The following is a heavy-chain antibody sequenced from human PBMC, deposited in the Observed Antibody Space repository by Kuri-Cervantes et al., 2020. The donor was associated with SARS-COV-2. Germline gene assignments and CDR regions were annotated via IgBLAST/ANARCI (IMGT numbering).Heavy chain of an antibody. CDR1: GYSFTNYW. Sequence: GESLKISCKGSGYSFTNYWIGWVRQMPGKGLEWMGMIYPGDSAARYSPSFQGQVTISADKSISTAYLQWSSLKASDTAMYYCARHLGSGWPGAYYYYYMDVWGKGTTVTVSS. CDR3: ARHLGSGWPGAYYYYYMDV. J-gene: IGHJ6*03. CDR2: IYPGDSAA. V-gene: IGHV5-51*01. D-gene: IGHD6-19*01.